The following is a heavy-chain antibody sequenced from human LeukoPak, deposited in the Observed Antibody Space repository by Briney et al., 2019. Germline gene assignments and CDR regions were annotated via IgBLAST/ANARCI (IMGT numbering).Heavy chain of an antibody. CDR3: AKDLPGGNFDY. V-gene: IGHV3-30*02. CDR1: GFTFSRSS. D-gene: IGHD3-16*01. CDR2: IRKDGSNT. J-gene: IGHJ4*02. Sequence: PGGSLRLSCAASGFTFSRSSMHWVRQAPDKGLEWVAFIRKDGSNTYYGDSVKGRFTISRDNSKNTLYLQMSSLRPEDTAVYYCAKDLPGGNFDYWSQGTLVSVSS.